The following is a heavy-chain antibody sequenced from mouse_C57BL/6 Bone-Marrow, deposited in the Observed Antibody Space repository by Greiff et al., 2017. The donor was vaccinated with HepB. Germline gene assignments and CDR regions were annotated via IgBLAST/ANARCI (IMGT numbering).Heavy chain of an antibody. D-gene: IGHD1-1*01. Sequence: VQLKESGPELVKPGASVKMSCKASGYTFTDYNMHWVKQSHGKSLEWIGYINPNNGGTSYNQKFKGKATLTVNKSSSTAYMELRSLTSEDSAVYYCARNSYYGSSYAMDYWGQGTSVTVST. CDR3: ARNSYYGSSYAMDY. CDR1: GYTFTDYN. J-gene: IGHJ4*01. CDR2: INPNNGGT. V-gene: IGHV1-22*01.